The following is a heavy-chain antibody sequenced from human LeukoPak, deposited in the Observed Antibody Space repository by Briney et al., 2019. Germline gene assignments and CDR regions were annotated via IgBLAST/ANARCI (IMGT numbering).Heavy chain of an antibody. Sequence: ASVKVSCKASGYTFTGYYMHWVRRAPGQGLEWMGWINPNSGGTNYAQKFQGRVTMTRDTSISTAYMELSRLRSDDTAVYYCARVRGYFDSLDYWGQGTLVTVSS. V-gene: IGHV1-2*02. J-gene: IGHJ4*02. CDR3: ARVRGYFDSLDY. D-gene: IGHD3-9*01. CDR2: INPNSGGT. CDR1: GYTFTGYY.